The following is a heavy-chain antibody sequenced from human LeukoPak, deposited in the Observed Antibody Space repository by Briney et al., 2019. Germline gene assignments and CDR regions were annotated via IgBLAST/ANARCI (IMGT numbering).Heavy chain of an antibody. J-gene: IGHJ3*02. Sequence: SETLSLTCTVSGGSISSSSYYWGWIRQPPGKGLEWIGSIYYSGSTYYNPSLKSRVTISVDTSKNQFSLKLSSVTAADTAVYYCVRFTYSGSYMGAFDIWGQGTMVTVSS. CDR2: IYYSGST. CDR1: GGSISSSSYY. CDR3: VRFTYSGSYMGAFDI. D-gene: IGHD1-26*01. V-gene: IGHV4-39*01.